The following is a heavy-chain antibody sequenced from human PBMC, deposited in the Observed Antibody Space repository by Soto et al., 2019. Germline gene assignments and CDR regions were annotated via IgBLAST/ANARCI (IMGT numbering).Heavy chain of an antibody. CDR3: ARLGDRVDY. V-gene: IGHV4-59*08. CDR2: MSYSRGS. D-gene: IGHD3-16*01. Sequence: QVQLQESGPGLVKPSETLSLTCTVSGASISSDYWSWIRQPPEKGLEWIGYMSYSRGSGYNPSLNSRVTISVDTSKNQFSLKLSSVTAADAAVYYCARLGDRVDYWGQGTLVTVSS. CDR1: GASISSDY. J-gene: IGHJ4*02.